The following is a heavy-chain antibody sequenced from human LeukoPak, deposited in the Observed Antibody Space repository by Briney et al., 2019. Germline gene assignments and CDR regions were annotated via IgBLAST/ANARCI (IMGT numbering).Heavy chain of an antibody. D-gene: IGHD6-19*01. J-gene: IGHJ4*02. Sequence: GASVTVSCKASGYTFTGYYMHWVRQAPGQGLEWMGWINPNSGGTNYAQKFQGRVTMTRDTSISTAYMELSRLRSDDTAVYYCARDRVAVAGTKARDSDYWGQGTLVTVSS. CDR3: ARDRVAVAGTKARDSDY. V-gene: IGHV1-2*02. CDR2: INPNSGGT. CDR1: GYTFTGYY.